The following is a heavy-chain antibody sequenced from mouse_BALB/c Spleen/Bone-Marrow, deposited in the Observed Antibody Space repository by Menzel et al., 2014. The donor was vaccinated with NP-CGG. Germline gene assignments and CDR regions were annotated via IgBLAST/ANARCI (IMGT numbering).Heavy chain of an antibody. CDR2: IDPANGNT. CDR3: ARYRLGTYFDY. V-gene: IGHV14-3*02. J-gene: IGHJ2*01. D-gene: IGHD2-14*01. Sequence: EVQLQQSGAELVKPGASVGLSCTASGFNIKDTYMDWVKQRPEQGLEWIGRIDPANGNTKYDPKFQGKATITADTSSNTAYLQLSSLTSEDTAVYYCARYRLGTYFDYWGQGTTLTVSS. CDR1: GFNIKDTY.